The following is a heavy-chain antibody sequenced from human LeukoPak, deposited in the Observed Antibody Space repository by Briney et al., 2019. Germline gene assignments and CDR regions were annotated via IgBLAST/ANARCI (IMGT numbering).Heavy chain of an antibody. CDR3: ARVRYSSMTLDY. Sequence: GASVKVSCKASGGTFSSYAISWVRQAPGQGLXXMGGIIPIFGTANYAQKFQGRVTITADESTSTAYMELSSLRSEDTAVYYCARVRYSSMTLDYWGQGTLVTVSS. J-gene: IGHJ4*02. CDR1: GGTFSSYA. V-gene: IGHV1-69*13. D-gene: IGHD6-13*01. CDR2: IIPIFGTA.